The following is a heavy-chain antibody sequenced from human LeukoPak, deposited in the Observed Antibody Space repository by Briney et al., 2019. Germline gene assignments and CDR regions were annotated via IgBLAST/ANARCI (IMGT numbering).Heavy chain of an antibody. CDR2: IYSGGST. J-gene: IGHJ5*02. V-gene: IGHV3-66*01. CDR3: ARDHRYYYGSGSYFHDWFDP. Sequence: GGSLRLSCAASGFTVSSNYMSWVRQAPGKGLEWVSVIYSGGSTYYADSAKGRFTISRDNSKNTLYLQMNSLRAEDTAVYYCARDHRYYYGSGSYFHDWFDPWGQGTLVTVSS. CDR1: GFTVSSNY. D-gene: IGHD3-10*01.